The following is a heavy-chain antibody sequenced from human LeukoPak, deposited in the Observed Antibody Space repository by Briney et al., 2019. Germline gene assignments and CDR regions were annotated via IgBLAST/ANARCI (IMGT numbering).Heavy chain of an antibody. CDR2: IYTSGST. V-gene: IGHV4-4*07. D-gene: IGHD1-26*01. Sequence: PSETLSLTCTVSVDSISSYYWSWIRQPAGKGLEWIGRIYTSGSTNYNASLKSRVTKSIDTSKNHFSLKLSSVTAADTAVDYCARDMSYAFFDYWGQGTLVTVSS. CDR3: ARDMSYAFFDY. CDR1: VDSISSYY. J-gene: IGHJ4*02.